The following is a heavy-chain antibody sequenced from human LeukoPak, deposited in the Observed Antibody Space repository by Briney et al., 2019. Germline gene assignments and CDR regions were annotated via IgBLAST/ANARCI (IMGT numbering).Heavy chain of an antibody. D-gene: IGHD3-10*01. V-gene: IGHV4-34*01. CDR1: GGSFSGYY. CDR2: INHSGST. Sequence: PSETLSLTCAVYGGSFSGYYWSWIRQPPVKGLEWIGEINHSGSTNYNPSLKSRVTISVDTSKNQFSLKLSPVTAADTAVYYCARVHYGSGRYGGPNFDYWGQGTLVTVSS. CDR3: ARVHYGSGRYGGPNFDY. J-gene: IGHJ4*02.